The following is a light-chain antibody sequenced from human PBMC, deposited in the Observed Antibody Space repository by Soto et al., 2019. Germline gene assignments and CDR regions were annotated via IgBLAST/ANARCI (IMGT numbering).Light chain of an antibody. Sequence: EIVLTQSPATLSLSPGERATLSCRASQSFSSYLTWYQQKPGQAHRLLIYDASNRATGIPARFSGSGSGTDFTLTISSLEPEDFAVYYCQQRSNWPPFGQGTKLEIK. CDR1: QSFSSY. CDR3: QQRSNWPP. V-gene: IGKV3-11*01. J-gene: IGKJ2*01. CDR2: DAS.